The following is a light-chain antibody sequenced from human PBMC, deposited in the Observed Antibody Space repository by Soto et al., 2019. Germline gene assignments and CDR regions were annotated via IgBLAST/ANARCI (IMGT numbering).Light chain of an antibody. CDR2: DAS. Sequence: EIVLTQSPVTVSLSPGQRATLSCRASQSVSSYLAWYQHKPGQAPRLLIYDASNTATGIPARFSGSGSGTDFTLTISSLEPEDFAFYYCQQSSNWPPSITFGQGTRLEIK. CDR3: QQSSNWPPSIT. CDR1: QSVSSY. V-gene: IGKV3-11*01. J-gene: IGKJ5*01.